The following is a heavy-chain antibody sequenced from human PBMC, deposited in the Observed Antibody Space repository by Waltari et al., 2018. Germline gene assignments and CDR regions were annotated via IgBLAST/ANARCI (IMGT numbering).Heavy chain of an antibody. CDR1: GGSISSSSYY. D-gene: IGHD1-26*01. CDR3: ARHNYGIVGATKPDYMDY. V-gene: IGHV4-39*01. J-gene: IGHJ4*02. CDR2: IYYSGST. Sequence: QLQLQESGPGLVKPSETLSLTCPVSGGSISSSSYYWGWIRQPPGKGLEWIGSIYYSGSTYYNPSLKSRVTISVDTSKNQFSLKLSSVTAADTAVYYCARHNYGIVGATKPDYMDYWGQGTLVTVSS.